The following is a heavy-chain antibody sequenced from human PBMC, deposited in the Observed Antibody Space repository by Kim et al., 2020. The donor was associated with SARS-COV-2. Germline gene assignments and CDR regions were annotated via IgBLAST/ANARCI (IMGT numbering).Heavy chain of an antibody. V-gene: IGHV3-21*01. J-gene: IGHJ6*02. CDR1: GFTGFSFTTYN. CDR3: ATVIKSGSYYGVDV. D-gene: IGHD3-3*01. CDR2: ISGTGTYI. Sequence: GGSLRLSCAGSGFTGFSFTTYNMNWVRQAPGKGLEWVSSISGTGTYIHYADSVKGRVTMSRDNAKNSMYLQMNSLRAEDTAVYYCATVIKSGSYYGVDVWGQGTTVTVAS.